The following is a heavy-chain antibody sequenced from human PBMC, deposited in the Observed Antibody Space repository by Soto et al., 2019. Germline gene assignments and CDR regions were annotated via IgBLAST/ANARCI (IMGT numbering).Heavy chain of an antibody. D-gene: IGHD5-18*01. CDR3: ARLRGYSDGRVYYYGMDV. Sequence: PSETLSLTCTVSGVSISSYYWSWIRQPPGKGLEWIGYIYYSGSTNYNPSLKSRVTISVDTSKNQFSLKLSSVTAADTAVYYCARLRGYSDGRVYYYGMDVWGQGTTVTVSS. V-gene: IGHV4-59*01. J-gene: IGHJ6*02. CDR1: GVSISSYY. CDR2: IYYSGST.